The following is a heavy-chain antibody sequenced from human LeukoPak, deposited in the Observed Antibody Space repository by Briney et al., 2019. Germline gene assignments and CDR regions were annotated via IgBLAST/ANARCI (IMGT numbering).Heavy chain of an antibody. D-gene: IGHD3-22*01. CDR3: AKSGHSYYYTAGDYS. V-gene: IGHV4-39*01. Sequence: KPSETLSLTCTVSGGSISSSSSYWGWIRQPPGKGLEWIGSAYFTGGTNYNPSLKTRVTVSLDTSKNQFSLRLTSVTAADTAVYYCAKSGHSYYYTAGDYSWGQGTLVTVSS. J-gene: IGHJ1*01. CDR1: GGSISSSSSY. CDR2: AYFTGGT.